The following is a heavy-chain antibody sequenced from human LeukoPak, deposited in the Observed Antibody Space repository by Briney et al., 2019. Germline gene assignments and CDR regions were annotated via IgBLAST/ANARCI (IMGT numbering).Heavy chain of an antibody. V-gene: IGHV3-30-3*01. CDR2: ISYDGSNK. J-gene: IGHJ4*02. Sequence: GRSLRLSCAASGFTFSSYAMHWVRQAPGKGLEWVAVISYDGSNKYYADSVKGRFTISRDNSKNTLYLQMNSLRAEDTAVYYCARDDQGTDTFDYWGQGILVTVSS. CDR1: GFTFSSYA. CDR3: ARDDQGTDTFDY. D-gene: IGHD3-9*01.